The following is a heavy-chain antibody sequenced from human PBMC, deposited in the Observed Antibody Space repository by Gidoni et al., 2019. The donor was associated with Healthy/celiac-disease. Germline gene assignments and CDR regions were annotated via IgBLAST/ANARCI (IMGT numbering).Heavy chain of an antibody. J-gene: IGHJ4*02. Sequence: QAPGKGLEWVAVIGYDGSNKYYADSVKGRFTISRDNSKNTLYLQMNSLRAEDTAVYYCARDSYDSKGMGYWGQGTLVTVSS. CDR2: IGYDGSNK. V-gene: IGHV3-33*01. CDR3: ARDSYDSKGMGY. D-gene: IGHD3-22*01.